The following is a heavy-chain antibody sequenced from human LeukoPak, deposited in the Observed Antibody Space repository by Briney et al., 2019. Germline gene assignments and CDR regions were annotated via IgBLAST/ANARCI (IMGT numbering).Heavy chain of an antibody. V-gene: IGHV4-61*02. D-gene: IGHD2-21*02. CDR2: IYTSGST. CDR3: ARGGMVVTAPWDY. CDR1: GGSISSGDYY. J-gene: IGHJ4*02. Sequence: SQTLSLTCTVSGGSISSGDYYWSWIRQPAGKGLEWIGRIYTSGSTNYNPSLKSRVTMSVDTSKNQFSLKLSSVTAADTAVYYCARGGMVVTAPWDYWGQGTLVTVSS.